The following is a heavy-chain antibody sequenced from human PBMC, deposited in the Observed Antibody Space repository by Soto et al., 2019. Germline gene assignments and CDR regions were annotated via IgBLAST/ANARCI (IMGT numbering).Heavy chain of an antibody. CDR2: IIPIFGTA. V-gene: IGHV1-69*01. J-gene: IGHJ4*02. CDR1: GGTFSSYA. CDR3: ASWVGRYSTNGVSDY. Sequence: QVQLVQSGAEVKKPGSSVKVSCKASGGTFSSYAISWVRQAPGQGLEWMGRIIPIFGTANYAQKFQGRVTISADESTSTAYMELSSLRSEDTAVYYCASWVGRYSTNGVSDYWGQGTLVTVSS. D-gene: IGHD2-8*01.